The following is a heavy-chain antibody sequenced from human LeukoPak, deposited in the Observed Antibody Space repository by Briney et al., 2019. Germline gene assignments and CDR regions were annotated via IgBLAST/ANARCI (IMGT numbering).Heavy chain of an antibody. CDR3: ARDFIGDYYFDY. J-gene: IGHJ4*02. CDR1: GFTFRTYS. CDR2: IRSNSNYT. V-gene: IGHV3-21*01. D-gene: IGHD3-16*01. Sequence: GGSLRLSCAASGFTFRTYSLNWVRQAPGKGLEWVSSIRSNSNYTYYADSVKGRFTTSRDNAKNSLYLQMNSLRVEDTAVYYCARDFIGDYYFDYWGQGTLVTVSS.